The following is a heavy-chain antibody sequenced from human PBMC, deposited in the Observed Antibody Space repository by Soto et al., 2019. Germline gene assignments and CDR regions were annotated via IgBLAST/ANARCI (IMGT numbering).Heavy chain of an antibody. CDR3: ARDIVPPGICFDY. D-gene: IGHD1-26*01. CDR2: INPGGSEE. J-gene: IGHJ4*02. Sequence: EVQLVDSGGGLVQPGGSLRLSCTASGFSFSTFWMSWVRQAPGMGLEWVANINPGGSEEYYVDSVKGRFTISRDNAKNSLYLQMNSLKAEDTAMYYCARDIVPPGICFDYWGQGALVSVSS. CDR1: GFSFSTFW. V-gene: IGHV3-7*01.